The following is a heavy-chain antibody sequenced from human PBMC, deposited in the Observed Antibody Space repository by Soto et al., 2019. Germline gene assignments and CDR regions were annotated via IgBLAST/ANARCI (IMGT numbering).Heavy chain of an antibody. CDR1: GGSFSTLG. Sequence: SVKVSCKASGGSFSTLGINWVRQAPGQGLEWMGGIIPLFGKARYAETSQGRVTITADTSTGTAYMEVSSLRSDDTAVFYCATAHFRAEYF. CDR2: IIPLFGKA. V-gene: IGHV1-69*06. D-gene: IGHD3-3*02. CDR3: ATAHFRAEYF. J-gene: IGHJ2*01.